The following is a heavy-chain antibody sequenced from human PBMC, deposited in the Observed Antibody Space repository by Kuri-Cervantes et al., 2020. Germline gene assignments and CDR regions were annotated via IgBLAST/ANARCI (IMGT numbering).Heavy chain of an antibody. CDR1: GYTFTSYD. D-gene: IGHD2-15*01. CDR3: ARDAGPLYCSGGSCYFLDNWFDP. V-gene: IGHV1-8*01. Sequence: ASVKVSCKASGYTFTSYDINWVRQATGQGLEWMGWMNPNSGNTGYAQKLQGRVTMTTDTSTSTAYMELRSLRSDDTAVYYCARDAGPLYCSGGSCYFLDNWFDPWGQGTLVTVSS. CDR2: MNPNSGNT. J-gene: IGHJ5*02.